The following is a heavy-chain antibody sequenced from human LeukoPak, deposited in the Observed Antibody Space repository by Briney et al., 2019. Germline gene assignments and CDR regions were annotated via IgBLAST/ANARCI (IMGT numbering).Heavy chain of an antibody. J-gene: IGHJ4*02. CDR2: ISSSSIYK. D-gene: IGHD3-22*01. CDR3: ARSRYDSSGYYGIIGN. CDR1: GFTLSSYS. Sequence: GGSLRLSCAASGFTLSSYSMNWVRQAPGKGLEWVSSISSSSIYKYYADSVKGRFTISRDNAKKSLYLQMNSLRAEDTAVYYCARSRYDSSGYYGIIGNWGQGTLVTVSS. V-gene: IGHV3-21*01.